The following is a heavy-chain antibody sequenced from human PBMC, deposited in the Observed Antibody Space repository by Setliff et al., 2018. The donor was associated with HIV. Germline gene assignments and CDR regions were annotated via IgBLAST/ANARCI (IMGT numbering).Heavy chain of an antibody. CDR3: ARPQRGRGGGSHFDI. CDR2: IHYSGST. Sequence: SETLSLTCSVSGGCIDRSNYYWGWIRQSPGKGLEWIGNIHYSGSTYYNPSLKSRVTISVDTCRNQFYLDLRSVTAADTAVYYCARPQRGRGGGSHFDIWGQGNLVTVSS. D-gene: IGHD3-16*01. J-gene: IGHJ4*02. V-gene: IGHV4-39*01. CDR1: GGCIDRSNYY.